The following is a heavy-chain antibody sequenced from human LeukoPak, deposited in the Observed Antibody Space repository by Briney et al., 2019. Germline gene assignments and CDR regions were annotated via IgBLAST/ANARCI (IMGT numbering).Heavy chain of an antibody. J-gene: IGHJ6*02. CDR3: AKGQVGHPYYYYGMDV. Sequence: PGRSLRLSCAASGFTFSNYAMHWVRQAPGKGLEWVAVISYDGSNKYYADSVKGRFTISRDNSKNTLYLQMNSLRAEDTAVYYCAKGQVGHPYYYYGMDVWGQGTTVTVSS. CDR1: GFTFSNYA. CDR2: ISYDGSNK. V-gene: IGHV3-30-3*01. D-gene: IGHD1-26*01.